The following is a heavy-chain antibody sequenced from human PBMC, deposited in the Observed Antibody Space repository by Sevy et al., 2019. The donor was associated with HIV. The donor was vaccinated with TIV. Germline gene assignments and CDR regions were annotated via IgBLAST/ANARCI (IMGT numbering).Heavy chain of an antibody. CDR2: IYTSGIT. D-gene: IGHD3-10*01. CDR3: ARYYYGSGKYYFAY. CDR1: GGSISSGTYY. Sequence: SETLSLTCTVSGGSISSGTYYWTWIRQPAGKGLEWIGRIYTSGITNYNPSLKIRVTISLDTSKIDFSLNLSSVTAAATAVYYCARYYYGSGKYYFAYWGQGTLVTVSS. V-gene: IGHV4-61*02. J-gene: IGHJ4*02.